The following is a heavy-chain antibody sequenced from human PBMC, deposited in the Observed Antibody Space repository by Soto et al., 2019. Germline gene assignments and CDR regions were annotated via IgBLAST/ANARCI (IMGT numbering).Heavy chain of an antibody. CDR3: ARPPGLGGSSEDTANYYYYYMDV. CDR1: GFTFSSYW. J-gene: IGHJ6*03. V-gene: IGHV3-74*01. CDR2: INSDGSST. Sequence: GGSLRLSCAASGFTFSSYWMHWVRQAPGKGLVWVSRINSDGSSTSYADSVKGRFTISRDNAKNTLYLQMNSLRAEDTAVYYCARPPGLGGSSEDTANYYYYYMDVWGKGTTVTVSS. D-gene: IGHD5-18*01.